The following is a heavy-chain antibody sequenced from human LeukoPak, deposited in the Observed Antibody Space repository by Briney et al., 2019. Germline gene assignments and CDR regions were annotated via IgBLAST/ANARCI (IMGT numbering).Heavy chain of an antibody. D-gene: IGHD1-26*01. CDR2: INPSGGST. J-gene: IGHJ4*02. CDR3: GRVSSGSPYLEFDC. CDR1: GYTFTSYY. Sequence: ASVKVSCKASGYTFTSYYMHWVRQAPGQWLEWMGIINPSGGSTSYAQKFQRRVTMTRDMSTSTVYMEMRSLRSEDTAVYYCGRVSSGSPYLEFDCWGQGTLVTVSS. V-gene: IGHV1-46*01.